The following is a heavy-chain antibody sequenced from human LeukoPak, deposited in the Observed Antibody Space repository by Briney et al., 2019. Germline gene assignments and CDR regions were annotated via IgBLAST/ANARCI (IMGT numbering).Heavy chain of an antibody. Sequence: GASVKVSCKASGYTFTSYDIHWVRQATGQGLEWMGWMNPNSGNTGYAQKFQGRVTMTRNTSISTAYMELSSLRSEDTAVYYCARVNGPYDFWSGYYTWGYYFDYWGQGTLVTVSS. CDR1: GYTFTSYD. CDR3: ARVNGPYDFWSGYYTWGYYFDY. CDR2: MNPNSGNT. V-gene: IGHV1-8*01. D-gene: IGHD3-3*01. J-gene: IGHJ4*02.